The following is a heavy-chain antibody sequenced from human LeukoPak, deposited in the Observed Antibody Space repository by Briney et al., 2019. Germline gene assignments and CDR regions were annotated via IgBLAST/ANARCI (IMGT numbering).Heavy chain of an antibody. J-gene: IGHJ6*02. CDR1: GYTFTSYA. CDR2: INTNTGNP. V-gene: IGHV7-4-1*02. D-gene: IGHD3-3*01. CDR3: ARDRALDFWSGYPYYYYGMDV. Sequence: GASVKVSCKASGYTFTSYAMNWVRQAPGQGLEWMGWINTNTGNPTYAQGFTGQFVFSLDTSVSTAYLQISSLKAEDTAVYYCARDRALDFWSGYPYYYYGMDVWGQGTTVTVSS.